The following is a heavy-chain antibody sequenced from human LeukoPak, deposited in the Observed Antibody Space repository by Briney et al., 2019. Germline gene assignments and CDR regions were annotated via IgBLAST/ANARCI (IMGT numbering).Heavy chain of an antibody. V-gene: IGHV1-18*01. Sequence: ASVKVSCKASGYTFTSYGISWVRQAPGQGLEWMGWISAYNGNTNYAQKFQGRVTMTTDTSTTTAHMELRSLRSDDTAVYYCARDYTFTVPTGYWGQGTLVTVSS. J-gene: IGHJ4*02. D-gene: IGHD2-2*02. CDR2: ISAYNGNT. CDR3: ARDYTFTVPTGY. CDR1: GYTFTSYG.